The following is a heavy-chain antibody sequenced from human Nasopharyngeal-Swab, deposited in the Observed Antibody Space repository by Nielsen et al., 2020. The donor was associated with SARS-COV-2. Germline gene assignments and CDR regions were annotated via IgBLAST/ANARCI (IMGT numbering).Heavy chain of an antibody. CDR3: ARDEAGTANSGFDY. Sequence: GESLKISCAASGFTFDDYGMSWVRQAPGKGLEWVSGISGSGGSTYYADSVKGRFTISRDNSKNTLYLQMNSLRAEDTAIYYCARDEAGTANSGFDYWGQGTLVTVSS. V-gene: IGHV3-23*01. D-gene: IGHD1-1*01. J-gene: IGHJ4*02. CDR2: ISGSGGST. CDR1: GFTFDDYG.